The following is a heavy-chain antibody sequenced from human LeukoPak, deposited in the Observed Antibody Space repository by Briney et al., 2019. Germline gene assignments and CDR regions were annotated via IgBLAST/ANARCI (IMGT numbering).Heavy chain of an antibody. CDR3: ARIAAAVWYYLDY. CDR1: GFTFSSYA. V-gene: IGHV3-30*04. Sequence: GRSLRLSCAASGFTFSSYAMHWVRQAPGKGLEWVAVISYDGSNKYYADSVKGRFTISRDNSKNTLYLQMNSLRAEDTAMYYCARIAAAVWYYLDYWGQGTLVTVSS. CDR2: ISYDGSNK. J-gene: IGHJ4*02. D-gene: IGHD6-13*01.